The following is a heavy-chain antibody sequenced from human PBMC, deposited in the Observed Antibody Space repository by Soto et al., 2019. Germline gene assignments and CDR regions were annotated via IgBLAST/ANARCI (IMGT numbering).Heavy chain of an antibody. Sequence: QVQLVQSGAEEKKPGASVKVSCKASGYTFTSYGVHWVRQAPGQRLKWMGWINAGNGNTKYSQKFQGRVTITRDTSASTAYMELSSLRSEDTAVYYCARAPGGPGIAEYWGQGTLVTVSS. CDR1: GYTFTSYG. V-gene: IGHV1-3*05. J-gene: IGHJ4*02. D-gene: IGHD6-13*01. CDR3: ARAPGGPGIAEY. CDR2: INAGNGNT.